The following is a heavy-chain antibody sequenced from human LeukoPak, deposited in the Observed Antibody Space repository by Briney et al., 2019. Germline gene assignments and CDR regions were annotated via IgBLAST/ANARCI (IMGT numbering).Heavy chain of an antibody. Sequence: ASVKVSCKASGYTFTSYYMHWVRQAPGQGLEWMGIINPSGGSTSYAQKFQGRVTMTRDMSTSTAYMELSSLRSEDTAVYYCARVAEYSSSSQHYYYYYMDVWGKGTTVTVSS. CDR2: INPSGGST. CDR1: GYTFTSYY. D-gene: IGHD6-6*01. J-gene: IGHJ6*03. CDR3: ARVAEYSSSSQHYYYYYMDV. V-gene: IGHV1-46*01.